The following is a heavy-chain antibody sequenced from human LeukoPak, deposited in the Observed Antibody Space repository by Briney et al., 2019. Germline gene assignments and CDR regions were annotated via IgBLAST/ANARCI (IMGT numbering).Heavy chain of an antibody. D-gene: IGHD3-10*01. CDR2: IYPGDSDT. Sequence: GESLKISCKGSGYSFTNYWIGWVRQMPGKGLEWMGIIYPGDSDTRYSPSFQGQVTISADKSISTAYLQWTSLEASDTAVYYCARPYGSGSYYNGGLDYWGQGTLVTVSS. V-gene: IGHV5-51*01. J-gene: IGHJ4*02. CDR3: ARPYGSGSYYNGGLDY. CDR1: GYSFTNYW.